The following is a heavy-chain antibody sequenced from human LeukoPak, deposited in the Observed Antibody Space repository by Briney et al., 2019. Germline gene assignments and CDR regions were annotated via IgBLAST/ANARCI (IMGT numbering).Heavy chain of an antibody. CDR3: AREGRDYYDSSGYFLI. CDR2: INHSGNT. Sequence: SETLSLTCAVYGGSFSDYYWSWIRQPPGKGLEWIGEINHSGNTNYNPSLKSRVTISVDTSKNQLSLKLITVTAADTAVYYCAREGRDYYDSSGYFLIWGQGTLVTVSS. J-gene: IGHJ4*02. V-gene: IGHV4-34*01. CDR1: GGSFSDYY. D-gene: IGHD3-22*01.